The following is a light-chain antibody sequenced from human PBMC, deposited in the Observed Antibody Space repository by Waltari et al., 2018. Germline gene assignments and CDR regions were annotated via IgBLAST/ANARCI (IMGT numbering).Light chain of an antibody. CDR2: QAS. CDR3: QQYNTYSEYT. V-gene: IGKV1-5*03. J-gene: IGKJ2*01. CDR1: QSVGKW. Sequence: DIQMTQSPSTLSAFVGARVTFTCRASQSVGKWLAWYQQKPGKAPKILINQASVLQSGVPSRFSGNGSGTEFTLTISTLQPDDYAIYYCQQYNTYSEYTFGQGTKLEI.